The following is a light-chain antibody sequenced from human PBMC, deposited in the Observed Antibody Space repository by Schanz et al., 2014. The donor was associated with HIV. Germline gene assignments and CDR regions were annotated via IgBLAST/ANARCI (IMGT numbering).Light chain of an antibody. CDR3: AAWDDSLGGYV. Sequence: QSVLTQPPSVSGAPGQRVTMSCTGSTSNIGAGYDVHWYQQLPGTAPKLLIYGNGNRPSGVPDRFSGSRSGTSASLAVSGLRSDDEADYYCAAWDDSLGGYVFGTGTKLTVL. CDR1: TSNIGAGYD. J-gene: IGLJ1*01. V-gene: IGLV1-40*01. CDR2: GNG.